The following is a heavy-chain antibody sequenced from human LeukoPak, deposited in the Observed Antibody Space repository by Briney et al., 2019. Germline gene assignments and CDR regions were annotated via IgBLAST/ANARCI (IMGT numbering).Heavy chain of an antibody. D-gene: IGHD2-2*01. Sequence: GGSLRLSCAASGFTFSSYAMSWVRQAPGKGLEGVSAISGSGGSTYYADSVKGRFTISRDNSKNTLYLQMNSLRAEDTAVYYCAKSNCSSTSCYAAGYYYYYGMDVWGQGTTVTVSS. CDR1: GFTFSSYA. J-gene: IGHJ6*02. CDR2: ISGSGGST. V-gene: IGHV3-23*01. CDR3: AKSNCSSTSCYAAGYYYYYGMDV.